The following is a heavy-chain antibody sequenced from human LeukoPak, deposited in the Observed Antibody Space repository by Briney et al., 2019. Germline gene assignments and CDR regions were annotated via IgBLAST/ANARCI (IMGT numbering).Heavy chain of an antibody. CDR3: ARGGPAARLITFGGVTDY. CDR1: GGSISSYY. Sequence: SETLSLTCTVSGGSISSYYWSWIRQPAGKGLEWIGRIYTSGSTNYNPSLKSRVTMSVDTSKNQFSLKLSSVTAADTAVYYCARGGPAARLITFGGVTDYWGQGTLVTVSS. D-gene: IGHD3-16*01. J-gene: IGHJ4*02. V-gene: IGHV4-4*07. CDR2: IYTSGST.